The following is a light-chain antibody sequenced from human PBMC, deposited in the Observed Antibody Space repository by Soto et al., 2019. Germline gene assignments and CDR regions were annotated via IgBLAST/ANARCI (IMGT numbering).Light chain of an antibody. V-gene: IGKV3-20*01. CDR1: QSVSSSY. Sequence: EIVLTQSPGTLSLSPVERATLSCRASQSVSSSYLAWYQQKPGQAPRLLIYGASTRATGVPPRFSGSGSGTEFTLTISSLQPEDFATYYCQQSYSTPLTFGGGTKVDIK. CDR2: GAS. J-gene: IGKJ4*01. CDR3: QQSYSTPLT.